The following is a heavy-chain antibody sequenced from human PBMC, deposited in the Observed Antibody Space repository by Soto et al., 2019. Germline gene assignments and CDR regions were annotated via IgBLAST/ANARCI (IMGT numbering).Heavy chain of an antibody. V-gene: IGHV4-30-4*01. D-gene: IGHD3-22*01. CDR3: ARHDYSSGYYYAVAFDI. J-gene: IGHJ3*02. Sequence: QVQLQESGPGLVKPSQTLSLTCTVSGGSISSGDYYWSWIRQPPGKGLEWIGYIYYSGSTYYNPSLTSRVTLSVDTSKNQFSLKGSSVTAADTAVYYCARHDYSSGYYYAVAFDIWGQGTMVTVSS. CDR1: GGSISSGDYY. CDR2: IYYSGST.